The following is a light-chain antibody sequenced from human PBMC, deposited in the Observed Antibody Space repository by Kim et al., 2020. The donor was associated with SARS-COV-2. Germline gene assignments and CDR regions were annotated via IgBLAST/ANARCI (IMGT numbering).Light chain of an antibody. CDR1: GSNIGAGYD. CDR2: ANN. Sequence: PGQRVTIYCTGRGSNIGAGYDVHWYQQLPGTASQLLIYANNNRPSGVPDRVSGSTSGTSASLAITGLQAEDEADYYCQSYDTSHVIFGGGTKLTVL. CDR3: QSYDTSHVI. J-gene: IGLJ2*01. V-gene: IGLV1-40*01.